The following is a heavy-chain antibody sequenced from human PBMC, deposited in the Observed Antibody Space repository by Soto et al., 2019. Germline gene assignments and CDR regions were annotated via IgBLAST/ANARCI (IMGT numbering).Heavy chain of an antibody. J-gene: IGHJ2*01. CDR3: ARFPSAAGTGYWYFDL. D-gene: IGHD6-13*01. CDR1: GYTFTSYD. Sequence: QVQVVQSGAEVKEPWASVKVSCKASGYTFTSYDMHWVRQAPGQRLEWMGGINAGNGNTKYSQKFQGRVTITRDTSASTAYKELSSLRSEDTAVYYCARFPSAAGTGYWYFDLWGRGTLVTVSS. V-gene: IGHV1-3*01. CDR2: INAGNGNT.